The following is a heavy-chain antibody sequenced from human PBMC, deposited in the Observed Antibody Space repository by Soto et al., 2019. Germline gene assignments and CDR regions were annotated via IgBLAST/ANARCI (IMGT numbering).Heavy chain of an antibody. D-gene: IGHD3-22*01. J-gene: IGHJ3*02. V-gene: IGHV3-73*01. CDR3: TLLYYYDSSGYYYRDAFDI. Sequence: GWSLRLSCAASGFTFSGSAMHWVRQASGKGLEWVGRIRSKANSYATAYAASVKGRFTISRDDSKNTAYLQMNSLKTEDTAVYYCTLLYYYDSSGYYYRDAFDIWGQGTMVTVS. CDR1: GFTFSGSA. CDR2: IRSKANSYAT.